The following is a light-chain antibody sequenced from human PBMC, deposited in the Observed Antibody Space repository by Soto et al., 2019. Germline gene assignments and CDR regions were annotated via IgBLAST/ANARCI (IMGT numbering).Light chain of an antibody. CDR3: QQYNSYPIT. CDR1: QSISSW. Sequence: DIQMTQSPSTLSASVGDRVTITCLASQSISSWLAWYQQKPGKAPKLLIYKASSLESGVPSRLSGSGSGTEFTLTISSLQPDDFATYYCQQYNSYPITFGQGTRLEI. V-gene: IGKV1-5*03. J-gene: IGKJ5*01. CDR2: KAS.